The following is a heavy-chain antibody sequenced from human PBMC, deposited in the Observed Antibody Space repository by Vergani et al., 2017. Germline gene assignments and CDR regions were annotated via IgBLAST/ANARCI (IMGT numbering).Heavy chain of an antibody. J-gene: IGHJ6*03. Sequence: QVQLVQSGAEVRKPGSSVQVSCKASGGTFSSYAISWVRQAPGQGLEWMGGIIPIFGTANYAQKFQGRVTITADETTSTAYMELSSLRSADTAVYYCATYPAYYYDSSCYFSHPVADPNYNRDVWGKGTTVTVSS. V-gene: IGHV1-69*01. CDR2: IIPIFGTA. D-gene: IGHD3-22*01. CDR3: ATYPAYYYDSSCYFSHPVADPNYNRDV. CDR1: GGTFSSYA.